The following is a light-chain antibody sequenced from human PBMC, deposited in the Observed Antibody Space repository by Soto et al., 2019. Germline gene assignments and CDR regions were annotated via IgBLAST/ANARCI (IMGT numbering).Light chain of an antibody. V-gene: IGLV2-14*01. Sequence: QSALTQPASVSGSPGQSITISCTGTSSDICRYDFVSWYQQHPGKAPKLIIYEVSHRPSGISDRFSGSKSVNTASLTIFGLQAEDEADYYCSSYTSISTSCVFGTGTKVTVL. CDR1: SSDICRYDF. J-gene: IGLJ1*01. CDR3: SSYTSISTSCV. CDR2: EVS.